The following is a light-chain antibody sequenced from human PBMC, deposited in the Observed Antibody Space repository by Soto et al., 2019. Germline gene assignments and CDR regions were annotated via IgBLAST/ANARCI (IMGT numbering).Light chain of an antibody. CDR3: CSYAGTNWV. CDR2: EVS. Sequence: QSALTQPASVSGSPGQSITISCTGTSSDVGSYNLVSWYQQHPGKAPKLMIYEVSKRPSGVSNRFSGSKSGNTGSLTISGLQAEDEADYYCCSYAGTNWVFGGGTKVTVL. V-gene: IGLV2-23*02. J-gene: IGLJ3*02. CDR1: SSDVGSYNL.